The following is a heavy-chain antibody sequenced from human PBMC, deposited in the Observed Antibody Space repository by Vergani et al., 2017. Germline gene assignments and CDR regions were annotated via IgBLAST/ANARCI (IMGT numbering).Heavy chain of an antibody. D-gene: IGHD3-22*01. CDR3: ARGYDSSGYYFVPYYGMDV. J-gene: IGHJ6*02. CDR2: MYHSGST. Sequence: QVRLQESGPGLVKPSETLSLTCSVSGGSMSGYYWSWIRQPPGKELEWIGYMYHSGSTNYNPSLETRVTISGDTSKNQFSLKLNSVTAADTAVYYCARGYDSSGYYFVPYYGMDVCREGTTVTVSS. V-gene: IGHV4-59*01. CDR1: GGSMSGYY.